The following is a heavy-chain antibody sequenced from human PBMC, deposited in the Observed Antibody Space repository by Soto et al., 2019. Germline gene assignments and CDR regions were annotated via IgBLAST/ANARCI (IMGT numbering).Heavy chain of an antibody. CDR1: GASIGSGGW. CDR2: IFHDGNT. D-gene: IGHD2-8*02. CDR3: ARHEGWTGPDQ. J-gene: IGHJ5*02. V-gene: IGHV4-4*02. Sequence: PAETLSLTCAVSGASIGSGGWWSWVRQPAGKGVEWIAEIFHDGNTNYSPSLKSRVTISVDKSQNQFSLNVYSVTAADTAVYYCARHEGWTGPDQWGQGTLVTVSS.